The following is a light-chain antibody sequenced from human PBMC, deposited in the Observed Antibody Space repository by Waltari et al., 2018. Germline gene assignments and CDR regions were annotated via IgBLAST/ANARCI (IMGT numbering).Light chain of an antibody. J-gene: IGKJ4*01. V-gene: IGKV4-1*01. CDR1: HTILYSPSNKNY. CDR3: QQYFKTPLT. CDR2: RGS. Sequence: DIVMTQSPDSLTVSLGESATLNCKSSHTILYSPSNKNYLAWYPRKPRQPPTLLIYRGSPRDSGVPDRFSGTGSGTDFTLTISRLQAEDVAVYYCQQYFKTPLTFGGGTKVEIK.